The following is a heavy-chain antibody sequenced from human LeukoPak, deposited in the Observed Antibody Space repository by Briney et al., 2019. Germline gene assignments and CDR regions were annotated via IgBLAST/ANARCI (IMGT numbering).Heavy chain of an antibody. D-gene: IGHD3-3*01. Sequence: PGGSLRLSCTTSGFIFSNYGMHWVRQAPGKGLEWVSFIRHDGSNKYYADSVKGRCTISRDNSKKTVYLQMNSLRVEDTAVYYCARGLRFLEDRGRPWGQGTLVTVSS. CDR2: IRHDGSNK. CDR3: ARGLRFLEDRGRP. CDR1: GFIFSNYG. J-gene: IGHJ5*02. V-gene: IGHV3-30*02.